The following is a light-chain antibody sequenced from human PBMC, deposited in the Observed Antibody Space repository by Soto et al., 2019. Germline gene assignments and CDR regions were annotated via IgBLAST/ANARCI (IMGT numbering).Light chain of an antibody. CDR3: AAWDDSPYV. Sequence: QSVLTQLPSASGTPGQRVTISCSGRSSNIGSNYVYWYQQLPGTAPKLLIYRNNQRPSGVPDRFSGSKSGTSASLAISGLRSEDEADYYCAAWDDSPYVFGTGTKVTVL. V-gene: IGLV1-47*01. CDR1: SSNIGSNY. CDR2: RNN. J-gene: IGLJ1*01.